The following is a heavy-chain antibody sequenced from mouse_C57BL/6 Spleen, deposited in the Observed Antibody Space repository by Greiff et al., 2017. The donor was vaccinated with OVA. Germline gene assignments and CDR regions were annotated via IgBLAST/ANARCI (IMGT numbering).Heavy chain of an antibody. CDR3: ASESEDYRYAMDY. V-gene: IGHV1-69*01. Sequence: VQLQQPGAELVMPGASVKLSCKASGYTFTSYWMHWVKQRPGQGLEWIGEIDPSDSYTNYHQKFKGQSTLTVDQSSSTADKQLSSRTAEEAAVDYWASESEDYRYAMDYWGQGTSVTGSS. J-gene: IGHJ4*01. D-gene: IGHD2-4*01. CDR1: GYTFTSYW. CDR2: IDPSDSYT.